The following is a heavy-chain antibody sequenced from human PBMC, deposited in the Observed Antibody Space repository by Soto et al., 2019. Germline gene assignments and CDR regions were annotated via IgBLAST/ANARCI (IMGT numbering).Heavy chain of an antibody. CDR1: GGSISSGGYY. CDR2: IYYSGST. J-gene: IGHJ4*02. Sequence: QVQLQESGPGLVKPSQTLSLTCTVSGGSISSGGYYWSWIRQHPGKGLEWIGYIYYSGSTYYNPSLNSRVTISVDTSKNQFSLKLSSVTAADTAVYYCARERAGALYFDYWGQGTLVTVSS. CDR3: ARERAGALYFDY. V-gene: IGHV4-31*03. D-gene: IGHD1-1*01.